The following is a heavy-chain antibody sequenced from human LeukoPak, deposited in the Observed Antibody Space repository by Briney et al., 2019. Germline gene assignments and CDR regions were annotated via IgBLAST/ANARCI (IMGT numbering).Heavy chain of an antibody. CDR3: ARERRGIVGATHFDY. CDR1: GYTFTSYY. V-gene: IGHV1-46*01. CDR2: INPSGGST. D-gene: IGHD1-26*01. Sequence: ASVKVSCKASGYTFTSYYMHWVRQAPGQGLEWMGIINPSGGSTSYAQKFQGRVTMTRDMSTSTVYMELSSLRSEDTAVYYCARERRGIVGATHFDYWGQGTLVTVSS. J-gene: IGHJ4*02.